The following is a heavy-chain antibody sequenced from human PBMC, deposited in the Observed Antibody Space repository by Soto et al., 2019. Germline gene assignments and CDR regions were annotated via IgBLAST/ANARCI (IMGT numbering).Heavy chain of an antibody. Sequence: SETLSLTCTVSGGSISSNYWSWIRQPPGKGLEWIGHIYHSGSTNYNPSLKSRVTISVDTSKNQFSLKLSSVTAADTAVYYCARERGGAIDYWGQGTLVTVSS. V-gene: IGHV4-59*12. CDR3: ARERGGAIDY. J-gene: IGHJ4*02. CDR1: GGSISSNY. D-gene: IGHD2-15*01. CDR2: IYHSGST.